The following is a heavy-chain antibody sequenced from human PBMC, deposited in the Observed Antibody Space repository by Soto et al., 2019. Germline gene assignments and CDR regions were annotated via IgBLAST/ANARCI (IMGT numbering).Heavy chain of an antibody. CDR2: MNPNSGNT. J-gene: IGHJ6*02. CDR1: GYTFTSYD. Sequence: QVQLVQSGAEVKKPGASVKVSCKASGYTFTSYDINWVRQATGQGLEWMGWMNPNSGNTGYAQKFQGRVTMTRNTSIRTAYMELSSLRSEDTAVYYCARGLRELAAYYYYYYGMDVWGQGTTVTLSS. V-gene: IGHV1-8*01. CDR3: ARGLRELAAYYYYYYGMDV. D-gene: IGHD5-12*01.